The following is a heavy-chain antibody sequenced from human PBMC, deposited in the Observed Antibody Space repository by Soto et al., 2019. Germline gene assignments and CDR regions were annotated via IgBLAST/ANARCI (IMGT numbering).Heavy chain of an antibody. D-gene: IGHD5-18*01. J-gene: IGHJ4*02. CDR2: IIPILGIA. V-gene: IGHV1-69*02. CDR1: GGTFSSYT. Sequence: QVQLVQSGAEVKKPGSSVKVSCKASGGTFSSYTISWVRQAPGQGLEWMGRIIPILGIANYAQKFQGRVTSTADKSTSTAYMELSSLRSEDTAVYYCARDRGYSDIDYWGQGTLVTVSS. CDR3: ARDRGYSDIDY.